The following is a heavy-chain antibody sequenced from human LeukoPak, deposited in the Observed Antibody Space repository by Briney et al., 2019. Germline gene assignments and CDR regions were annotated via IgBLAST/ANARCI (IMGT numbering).Heavy chain of an antibody. V-gene: IGHV1-69*13. CDR2: IIPIFGTA. D-gene: IGHD2-15*01. Sequence: ASVKVSCKASGGTFSSYAISWVRQAPGQGLEWMGGIIPIFGTANYAQKFQGRVTITADESTSTAYMELSSLRSEDTAVYYCAREGWDLQYNWFDPWGQGTLVTVSS. J-gene: IGHJ5*02. CDR3: AREGWDLQYNWFDP. CDR1: GGTFSSYA.